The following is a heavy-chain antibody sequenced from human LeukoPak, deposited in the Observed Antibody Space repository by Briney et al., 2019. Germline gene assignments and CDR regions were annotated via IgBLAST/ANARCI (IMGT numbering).Heavy chain of an antibody. CDR2: IYYSGST. CDR3: ARGVDDFWSGYSHDWFDP. D-gene: IGHD3-3*01. V-gene: IGHV4-59*01. Sequence: SETLSLTCTVSGGSISSYYWSWIRQPPGKGPEWIGYIYYSGSTNYNPSLKSRVTISVDTSKNQFSLKLSSVTAADTAVYYCARGVDDFWSGYSHDWFDPWGQGTLVTVSS. CDR1: GGSISSYY. J-gene: IGHJ5*02.